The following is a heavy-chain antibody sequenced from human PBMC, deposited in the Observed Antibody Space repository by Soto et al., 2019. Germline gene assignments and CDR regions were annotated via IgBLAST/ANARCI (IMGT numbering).Heavy chain of an antibody. D-gene: IGHD2-8*01. CDR1: GGTFSSYA. CDR2: IIPIFGTA. Sequence: ASVKVSCKASGGTFSSYAISWVRQAPGQGLEWMGGIIPIFGTANYAQKFQGRVTITADESTSTAYMELSSLRSEDTAVYYCARANGNYYYYGMDDWGQGTTVTVSS. V-gene: IGHV1-69*13. J-gene: IGHJ6*02. CDR3: ARANGNYYYYGMDD.